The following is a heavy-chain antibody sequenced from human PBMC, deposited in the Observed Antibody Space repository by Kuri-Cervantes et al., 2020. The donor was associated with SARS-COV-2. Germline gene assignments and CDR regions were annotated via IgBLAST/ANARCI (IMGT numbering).Heavy chain of an antibody. CDR2: ISYDGSNK. V-gene: IGHV3-30*18. D-gene: IGHD4-17*01. CDR1: GLTFSSYG. CDR3: AKAKTTVTTFDY. Sequence: GESLKISCAASGLTFSSYGMHWVRQAPGKGLEWVAVISYDGSNKYYADSVKGRFTISRDNSKNTLYLQMNSLRAEDTAVYYCAKAKTTVTTFDYWGQGTLVTVSS. J-gene: IGHJ4*02.